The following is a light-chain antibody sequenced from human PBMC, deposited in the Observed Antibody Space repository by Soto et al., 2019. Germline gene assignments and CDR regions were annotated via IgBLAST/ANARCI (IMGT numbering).Light chain of an antibody. CDR1: QSVSSD. J-gene: IGKJ4*01. V-gene: IGKV3-15*01. CDR3: QQYNNWALVI. Sequence: EIGVSQSPSTLSVSTGERVTLSCRASQSVSSDLAWYQQKPGQAPRLLIYGASTRATGIPARFSGSGSGTEFTLTISSLQSEDFAVYYCQQYNNWALVIFGGGTKVAI. CDR2: GAS.